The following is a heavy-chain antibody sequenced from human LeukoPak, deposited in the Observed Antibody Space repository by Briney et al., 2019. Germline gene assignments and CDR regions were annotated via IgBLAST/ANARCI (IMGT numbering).Heavy chain of an antibody. CDR1: GGSISPYY. D-gene: IGHD4/OR15-4a*01. CDR2: ISYSGST. CDR3: ASSAVPSVLTRFDY. Sequence: PSETLSLTCTVSGGSISPYYWSWVRQPPGKGLEWIGHISYSGSTNYNPPLKSRVTISVDTSKNQFSLKLSSVTAADTAVYYCASSAVPSVLTRFDYWGQGTLVTVSS. J-gene: IGHJ4*02. V-gene: IGHV4-59*01.